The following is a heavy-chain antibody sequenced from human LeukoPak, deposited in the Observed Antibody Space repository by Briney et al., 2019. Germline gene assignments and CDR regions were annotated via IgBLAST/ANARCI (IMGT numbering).Heavy chain of an antibody. CDR3: ARAPAHYGSGSYYGDYYYYMDV. CDR1: GGSISSGSYY. CDR2: IYTSGST. D-gene: IGHD3-10*01. V-gene: IGHV4-61*02. J-gene: IGHJ6*03. Sequence: SETLSLTCTVSGGSISSGSYYWSWIRQPAGKGLEWIGRIYTSGSTNYNPSLKSRVTISVDTSKNQFSLKLSSVTAADTAVYYCARAPAHYGSGSYYGDYYYYMDVWGKGTTVTVSS.